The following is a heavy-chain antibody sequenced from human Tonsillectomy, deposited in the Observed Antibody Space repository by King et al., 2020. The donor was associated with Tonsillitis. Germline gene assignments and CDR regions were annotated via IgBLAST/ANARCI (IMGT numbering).Heavy chain of an antibody. J-gene: IGHJ5*02. CDR3: ARIAAARNWFDP. V-gene: IGHV5-51*01. CDR1: GYSFTSYW. CDR2: IYPGDSDT. Sequence: QLVQSGAEVKKPGESLKISCKGSGYSFTSYWIAWVRQMPGKGLEWMGIIYPGDSDTRYSPSLQGQVTISADKSISTAYLQWSSLMAWDTAIYYCARIAAARNWFDPWGQGTLVTVSS. D-gene: IGHD6-13*01.